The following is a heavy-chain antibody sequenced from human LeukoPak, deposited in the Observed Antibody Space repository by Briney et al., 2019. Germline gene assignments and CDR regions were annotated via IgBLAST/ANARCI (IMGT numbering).Heavy chain of an antibody. CDR2: INTNTGNP. CDR3: ARTDSTPEGIAVAGTDLDY. V-gene: IGHV7-4-1*02. CDR1: GYTFTSYA. Sequence: ASVKVSCKASGYTFTSYAMNWVRQAPGQGLEWMGWINTNTGNPTYAQGFTGRFVFSLDTSVSTAYLQISSLKAEDTAVYYCARTDSTPEGIAVAGTDLDYWGQGTLVTVSS. D-gene: IGHD6-19*01. J-gene: IGHJ4*02.